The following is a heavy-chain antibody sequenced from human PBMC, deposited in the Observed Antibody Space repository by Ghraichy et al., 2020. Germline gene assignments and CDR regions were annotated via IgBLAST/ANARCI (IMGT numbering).Heavy chain of an antibody. CDR3: ARLYYYDILVPYRILPDY. Sequence: SETLSLTCTVSGGSISSSSYYWGWIRQPPGKGLEWIGSIYYSGSTYYNPSLKSRVTISVDTSKNQFSLKLSSVTAADTAVYYCARLYYYDILVPYRILPDYWGQGTLVTVSS. J-gene: IGHJ4*02. CDR1: GGSISSSSYY. D-gene: IGHD3-9*01. V-gene: IGHV4-39*01. CDR2: IYYSGST.